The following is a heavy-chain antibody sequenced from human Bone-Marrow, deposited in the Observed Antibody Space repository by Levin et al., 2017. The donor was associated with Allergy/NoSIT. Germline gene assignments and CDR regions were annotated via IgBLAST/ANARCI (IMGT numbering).Heavy chain of an antibody. Sequence: GESLKISCKTSGYTFITYPISWVRQVPGQGLEWMGWITIHNGKPDYAPQFLDRVTMTTDTSASTVYMDLRTLTSDDSAVYYCARGQAAAGLSYWGQGTLVTVSS. CDR3: ARGQAAAGLSY. CDR2: ITIHNGKP. D-gene: IGHD6-13*01. V-gene: IGHV1-18*01. CDR1: GYTFITYP. J-gene: IGHJ4*02.